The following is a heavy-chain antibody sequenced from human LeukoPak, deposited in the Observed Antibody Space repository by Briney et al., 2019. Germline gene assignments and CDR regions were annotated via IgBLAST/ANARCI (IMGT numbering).Heavy chain of an antibody. CDR3: AKERPAPLGYSYGLSFDY. CDR2: ISGSGGST. CDR1: GFTFSSYA. V-gene: IGHV3-23*01. J-gene: IGHJ4*02. D-gene: IGHD5-18*01. Sequence: PGGSLRLSCAASGFTFSSYAMSWVRQAPGKGLEWVSAISGSGGSTYYADSVKGRFTISRDNSKNTLYLQMNSLRAEDTAVYYCAKERPAPLGYSYGLSFDYWGQGTLVTVSS.